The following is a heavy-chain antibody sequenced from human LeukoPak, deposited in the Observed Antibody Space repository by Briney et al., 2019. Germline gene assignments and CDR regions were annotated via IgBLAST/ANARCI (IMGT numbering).Heavy chain of an antibody. CDR2: ISWNSGSI. Sequence: GRSLRLSCAASGFTFDDYAMHWVRQAPGKGLEGVAGISWNSGSIGYADSVKGRFTISRDNAKNSLYLQMNSLRAEDTALYYCARNFDYWGQGTLVTVSS. CDR3: ARNFDY. J-gene: IGHJ4*02. CDR1: GFTFDDYA. V-gene: IGHV3-9*01.